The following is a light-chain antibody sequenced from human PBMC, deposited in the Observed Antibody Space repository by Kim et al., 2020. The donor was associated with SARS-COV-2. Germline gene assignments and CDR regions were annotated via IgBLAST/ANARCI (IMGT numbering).Light chain of an antibody. V-gene: IGLV3-1*01. CDR1: ELGDKY. CDR3: QAWDSSTVV. Sequence: VSPGQTPRITCSGDELGDKYACWYQQKPGQSPVRVIYQDSKRPSGIPERFSGSNSGNTATLTISGTQAMDEADYYCQAWDSSTVVFGGGTQLTVL. J-gene: IGLJ2*01. CDR2: QDS.